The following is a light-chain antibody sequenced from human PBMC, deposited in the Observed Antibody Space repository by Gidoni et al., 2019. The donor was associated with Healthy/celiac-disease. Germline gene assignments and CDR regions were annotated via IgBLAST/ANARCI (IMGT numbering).Light chain of an antibody. V-gene: IGLV1-51*01. CDR1: NSNIGNNY. CDR3: GTWDSSLSVWV. Sequence: QSVLTQPPSVSAAPGQKVTISCSGSNSNIGNNYVSWYQQLPGTAPKLLIYDNNKRPSGIPDRLSGSKSGTSATLGFTGLQTGDEADYYCGTWDSSLSVWVFGGGTKLTVL. J-gene: IGLJ3*02. CDR2: DNN.